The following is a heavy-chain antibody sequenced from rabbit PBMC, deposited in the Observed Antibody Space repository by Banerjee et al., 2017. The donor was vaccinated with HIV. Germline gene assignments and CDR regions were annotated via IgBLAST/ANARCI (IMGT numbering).Heavy chain of an antibody. J-gene: IGHJ4*01. V-gene: IGHV1S40*01. CDR3: ARVDAGYAGYGYGTFNL. D-gene: IGHD7-1*01. CDR2: IYAGSSGST. Sequence: QSLEESGGDLVKPGASLTLTCTASGFSFSSSYYMCWVRQAPGKGLEWIACIYAGSSGSTYYASWAKGRFTISKTSSTTVTLQMTSLTAADTATYFCARVDAGYAGYGYGTFNLWGPGTLVTV. CDR1: GFSFSSSYY.